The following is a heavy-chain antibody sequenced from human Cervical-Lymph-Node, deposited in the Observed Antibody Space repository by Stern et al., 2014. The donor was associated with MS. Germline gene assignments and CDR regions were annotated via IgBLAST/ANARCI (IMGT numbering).Heavy chain of an antibody. CDR2: INTDTGEP. J-gene: IGHJ4*02. CDR1: GYTFTNYA. D-gene: IGHD6-19*01. Sequence: QVQLVQSGSEFKKPGASVKVSCKASGYTFTNYAMNWVRQAPGQGLEWMGWINTDTGEPTYAEDLTGRFVFSLDTSVSTAYLQISSLKAEDSGMYYCARYSRGWSGENDYWGQGTLVTVSS. V-gene: IGHV7-4-1*02. CDR3: ARYSRGWSGENDY.